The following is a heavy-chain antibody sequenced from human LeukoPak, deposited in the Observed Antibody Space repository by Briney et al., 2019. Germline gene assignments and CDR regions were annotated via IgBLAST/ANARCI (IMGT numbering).Heavy chain of an antibody. CDR1: GFTFSNYW. J-gene: IGHJ4*01. CDR2: INQDGSKE. D-gene: IGHD5-12*01. Sequence: GGSLRLSCAASGFTFSNYWMTWVRQAPGKGLEWVAHINQDGSKEYYMDSVKARFTISRDNAKNSLSLQMNSLRAEDTAVYYCVRDGGVSGYDLLDYWGHGTLVTVSS. V-gene: IGHV3-7*01. CDR3: VRDGGVSGYDLLDY.